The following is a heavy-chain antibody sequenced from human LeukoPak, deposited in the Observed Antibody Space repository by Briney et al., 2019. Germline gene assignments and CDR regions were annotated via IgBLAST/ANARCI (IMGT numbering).Heavy chain of an antibody. CDR3: ARDPTRYSYDPKDPSYYFDY. CDR1: GGTFSSYA. CDR2: IIPIFGTA. V-gene: IGHV1-69*13. D-gene: IGHD5-18*01. Sequence: APVKVSCKASGGTFSSYAISWVRQAPGQGLEWMGGIIPIFGTANYAQKFQGRVTITADESTSTAYMELSSLRSEDTAVYYCARDPTRYSYDPKDPSYYFDYWGQGTLVTVSS. J-gene: IGHJ4*02.